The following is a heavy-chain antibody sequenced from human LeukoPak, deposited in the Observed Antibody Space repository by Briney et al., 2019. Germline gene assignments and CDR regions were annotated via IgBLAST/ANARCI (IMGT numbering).Heavy chain of an antibody. D-gene: IGHD4-17*01. CDR1: GGSICSSSYY. V-gene: IGHV4-39*01. Sequence: PSETLSLTCTVSGGSICSSSYYWGWIRQPPGKGLEWIGSIYYSGSTYNPSLKSRVTISVDTSKKQFSLNLSSVTAADTAVYYCARHVLRRGPWFFEYWGQGTLVTVSS. CDR2: IYYSGST. CDR3: ARHVLRRGPWFFEY. J-gene: IGHJ4*02.